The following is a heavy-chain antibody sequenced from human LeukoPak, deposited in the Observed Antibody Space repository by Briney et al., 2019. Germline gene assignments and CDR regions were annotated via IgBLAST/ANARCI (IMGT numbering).Heavy chain of an antibody. CDR2: IYHSGGST. CDR1: GGSISISY. CDR3: ARDYSNYGFDP. V-gene: IGHV4-59*01. Sequence: SETLSLTCSVSGGSISISYWSWIRQPPGKGLEWIGYIYHSGGSTNYNPSLRSRVTISVDPSKNQFSLRLSSVTAADTAVYYCARDYSNYGFDPWGQGTLVTVSS. D-gene: IGHD4-11*01. J-gene: IGHJ5*02.